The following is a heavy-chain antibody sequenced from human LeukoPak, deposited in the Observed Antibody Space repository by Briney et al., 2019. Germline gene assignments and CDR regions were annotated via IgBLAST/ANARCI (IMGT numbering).Heavy chain of an antibody. V-gene: IGHV4-59*04. D-gene: IGHD4/OR15-4a*01. CDR1: GGSFSGYY. Sequence: PSETLSLTCGVYGGSFSGYYWTWIRQPPGKGLEWIASVFHTGSTYYNPSLKSRVTMSVDTSKNQFSLNLNSVTAADTAVYYCAVLGGYWGQGTLVTVSS. CDR2: VFHTGST. J-gene: IGHJ4*02. CDR3: AVLGGY.